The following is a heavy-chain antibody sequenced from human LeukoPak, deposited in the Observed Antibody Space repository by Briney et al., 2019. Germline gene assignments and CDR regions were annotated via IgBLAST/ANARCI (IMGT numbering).Heavy chain of an antibody. V-gene: IGHV3-66*02. CDR2: IYSGRST. CDR3: ARLPNY. CDR1: GFTVSTHY. Sequence: GGSLRLSCAASGFTVSTHYMTWVRQAPGKGLEWVSVIYSGRSTYYADSVTGRFTISRDNSKNTLYLQMNSLRTEDTAVYYCARLPNYWGQGTLVTVSS. J-gene: IGHJ4*02.